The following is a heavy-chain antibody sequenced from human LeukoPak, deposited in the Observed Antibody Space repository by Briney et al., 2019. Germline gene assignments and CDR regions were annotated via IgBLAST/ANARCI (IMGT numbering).Heavy chain of an antibody. J-gene: IGHJ6*02. Sequence: ASVKVSCKASGYTFTSYGISWVRQAPGQGLEWMGWISAYNGNTNYAQKLQGRVTMTTDTSTSTAYMELRSLRSDDTAVYYCARGAGVEYSGSYFAYYYYGMDVWGQGTTVTVSS. CDR1: GYTFTSYG. V-gene: IGHV1-18*01. CDR3: ARGAGVEYSGSYFAYYYYGMDV. D-gene: IGHD1-26*01. CDR2: ISAYNGNT.